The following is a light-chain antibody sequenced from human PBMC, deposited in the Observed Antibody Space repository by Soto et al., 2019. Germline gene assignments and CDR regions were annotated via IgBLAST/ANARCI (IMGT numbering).Light chain of an antibody. J-gene: IGKJ4*02. CDR2: SAS. Sequence: DIQMTQSPSSLSASVGDRVTITCRASQSISTFLNWYQHRPGKAPKLLIYSASTLQSGVPPRFSGSGSGTDFTLSISSLQPEDFATYYGQQSYNTLTFGGGTKVEIK. V-gene: IGKV1-39*01. CDR3: QQSYNTLT. CDR1: QSISTF.